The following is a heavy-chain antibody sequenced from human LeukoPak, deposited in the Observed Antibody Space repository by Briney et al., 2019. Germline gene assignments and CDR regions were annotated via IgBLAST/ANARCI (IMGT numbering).Heavy chain of an antibody. CDR1: GFTFSNYW. J-gene: IGHJ4*02. Sequence: GGSLRLSCAASGFTFSNYWMTWVRQAPGKGLEWVAHINQDGSEEHYMDSVKARFTIPRDNAKNSLSLQMNSLRAEDTAVYYCVRDGRVSGYDLLDYWGQGTLVTVSS. CDR3: VRDGRVSGYDLLDY. D-gene: IGHD5-12*01. V-gene: IGHV3-7*01. CDR2: INQDGSEE.